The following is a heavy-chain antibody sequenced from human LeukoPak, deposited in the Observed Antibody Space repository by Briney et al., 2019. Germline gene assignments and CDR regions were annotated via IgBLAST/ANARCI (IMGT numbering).Heavy chain of an antibody. CDR1: GGSISNYY. CDR3: ARDLGLKSMDY. Sequence: SETLSPTCSVSGGSISNYYWGWIRQPAGKGLEWIGRIYSSGSTNYNPSLKSRVTMSVDTSKNQFSLKLSSVTAADTAVYYCARDLGLKSMDYWGQEPWSASPQ. D-gene: IGHD2/OR15-2a*01. J-gene: IGHJ4*01. V-gene: IGHV4-4*07. CDR2: IYSSGST.